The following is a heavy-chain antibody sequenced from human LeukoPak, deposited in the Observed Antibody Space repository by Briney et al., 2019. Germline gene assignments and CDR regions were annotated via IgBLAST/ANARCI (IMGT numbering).Heavy chain of an antibody. CDR2: IYYSGST. CDR3: ARTVENYFDY. Sequence: SQTLSLACTVSGVSISSGAYYWTWIRQHPGKGLEWIGYIYYSGSTYYNPSLKSRLTISVDTSKNQFSLKLSSVTAADTAVYYCARTVENYFDYWGQRTLVTVSS. D-gene: IGHD6-19*01. V-gene: IGHV4-31*03. CDR1: GVSISSGAYY. J-gene: IGHJ4*02.